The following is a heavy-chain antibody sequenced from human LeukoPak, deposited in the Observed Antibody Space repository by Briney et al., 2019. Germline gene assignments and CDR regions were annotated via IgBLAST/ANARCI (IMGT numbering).Heavy chain of an antibody. CDR3: ARDGRFSDWFDP. V-gene: IGHV4-61*02. J-gene: IGHJ5*02. CDR2: IYTSGST. CDR1: GGSISSGGYY. Sequence: SQTLSLTCTVSGGSISSGGYYWSWIRQPPGKGLEWIGRIYTSGSTYYNPSLKSRVTISVDTSKNQFSLKLSSVTAAVTAVDYCARDGRFSDWFDPWGQGTLVTVSS.